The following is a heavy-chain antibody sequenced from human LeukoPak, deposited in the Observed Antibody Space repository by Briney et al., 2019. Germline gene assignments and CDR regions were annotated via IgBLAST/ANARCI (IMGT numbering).Heavy chain of an antibody. J-gene: IGHJ5*02. V-gene: IGHV3-21*03. CDR3: ARGPDTVVVPAAIDSGWFDP. Sequence: GSLRLSCAASGFTFSSYSMNWVRQAPGKGLEWVSSISSSSSYIYYADSVKGRFTISRDNAKNSLYLQMNSLRAEDTAVYYCARGPDTVVVPAAIDSGWFDPWGQGTLVTVSS. CDR1: GFTFSSYS. D-gene: IGHD2-2*01. CDR2: ISSSSSYI.